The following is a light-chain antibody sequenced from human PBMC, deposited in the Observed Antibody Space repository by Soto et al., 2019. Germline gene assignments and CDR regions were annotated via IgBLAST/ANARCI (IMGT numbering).Light chain of an antibody. CDR1: QSISSSY. V-gene: IGKV3-20*01. CDR2: GAS. Sequence: RVMKHSRAILSVSPGERATLSGSASQSISSSYLAWYQQRPGQAPRLLIYGASSRATGTPDRFSGSGSGTQFTLTISRLEPEDFAVYYCQQYGSSPLTFGGGTKVDI. J-gene: IGKJ4*01. CDR3: QQYGSSPLT.